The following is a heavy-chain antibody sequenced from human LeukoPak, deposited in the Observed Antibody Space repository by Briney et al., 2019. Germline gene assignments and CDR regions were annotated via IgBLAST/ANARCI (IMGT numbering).Heavy chain of an antibody. Sequence: SQTLSLTCAVSGGSISSGGYSWSWLRQPPGKGLEWIGYIYHSGSTYYNPSLKSRVTISVDRSENQFSLKLSSVTAADTAVYYCARDRGYSYGFDYWGQGTLVTVSS. CDR3: ARDRGYSYGFDY. V-gene: IGHV4-30-2*01. CDR2: IYHSGST. D-gene: IGHD5-18*01. J-gene: IGHJ4*02. CDR1: GGSISSGGYS.